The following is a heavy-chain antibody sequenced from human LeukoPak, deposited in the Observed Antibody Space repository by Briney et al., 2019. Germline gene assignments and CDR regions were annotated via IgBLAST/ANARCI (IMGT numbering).Heavy chain of an antibody. Sequence: PGRSLRLSCTASGFSFRTYNLHWVRQAPGKGLEWVSGVSGSGSSTYYADSVKGRFTISRDNSKNTLYLQMNSLRAEDTAVYYCAKGYDILTGYYSGFDYWGQGTLVTVSS. V-gene: IGHV3-23*01. D-gene: IGHD3-9*01. CDR2: VSGSGSST. CDR1: GFSFRTYN. J-gene: IGHJ4*02. CDR3: AKGYDILTGYYSGFDY.